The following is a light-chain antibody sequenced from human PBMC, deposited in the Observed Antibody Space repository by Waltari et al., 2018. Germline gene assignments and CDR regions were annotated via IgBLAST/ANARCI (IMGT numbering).Light chain of an antibody. CDR3: QSADSSGTSRDVL. Sequence: SYELTQPPSVSVSPGQTARITCSGHTSTNQFAYWYQKKLGQAPVVVIYKDSVRPSGIPERFSGSSSGTTVTLTISGVQAEDEADYYCQSADSSGTSRDVLFGGGTKLTVL. J-gene: IGLJ2*01. V-gene: IGLV3-25*03. CDR2: KDS. CDR1: TSTNQF.